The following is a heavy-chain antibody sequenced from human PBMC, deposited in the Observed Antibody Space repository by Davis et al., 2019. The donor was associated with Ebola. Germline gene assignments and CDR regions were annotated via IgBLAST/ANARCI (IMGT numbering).Heavy chain of an antibody. CDR2: ISSDSDYI. CDR3: AKDAYDFWSGYYPTFDY. D-gene: IGHD3-3*01. V-gene: IGHV3-21*01. J-gene: IGHJ4*02. CDR1: GFTFSTYS. Sequence: GGSLRLSCAASGFTFSTYSMSWVRQAPGKGLEWVSSISSDSDYIYYADSAKGRFTISRDNSKNTLYLQMNSLRAEDTAVYYCAKDAYDFWSGYYPTFDYWGQGTLVTVSS.